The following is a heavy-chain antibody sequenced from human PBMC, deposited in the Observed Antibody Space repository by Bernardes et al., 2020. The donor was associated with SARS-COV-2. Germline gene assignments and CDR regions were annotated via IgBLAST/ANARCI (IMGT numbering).Heavy chain of an antibody. CDR3: SRGIWGDWYFDL. D-gene: IGHD7-27*01. CDR2: INHSGST. J-gene: IGHJ2*01. CDR1: GGSFSGYY. Sequence: SETLPLTCAVYGGSFSGYYWSWIRQPPGKGLEWIGEINHSGSTNYNPSLKSRVTISVDTSKNQFSLKLSSVTAADTAVYYCSRGIWGDWYFDLWGRGTLVTVSS. V-gene: IGHV4-34*01.